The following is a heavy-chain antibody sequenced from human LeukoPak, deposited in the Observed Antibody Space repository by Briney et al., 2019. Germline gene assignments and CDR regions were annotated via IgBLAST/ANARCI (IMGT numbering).Heavy chain of an antibody. CDR3: ARDLVVPAASSNVAFDI. CDR1: GFTFSSYW. Sequence: GGSLRLSCAASGFTFSSYWMHWVRQAPGKGLVWVSRINSDGSRTSYADSVKGRFTISRDNAKNTLYLQMNSLRAEDTAVYYCARDLVVPAASSNVAFDIWGQGTMVTVSS. V-gene: IGHV3-74*01. J-gene: IGHJ3*02. CDR2: INSDGSRT. D-gene: IGHD2-2*01.